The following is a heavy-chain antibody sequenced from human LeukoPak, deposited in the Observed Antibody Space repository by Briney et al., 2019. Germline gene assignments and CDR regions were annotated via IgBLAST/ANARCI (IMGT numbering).Heavy chain of an antibody. V-gene: IGHV3-64D*06. Sequence: GGSLRLSCSASGFTFSSYAMHWVRQAPGKGLEYVSAISSSGGSTYYADSVKGRFTISRDNSKNTLYLQMSSLRAEDTAVYYCVKGAIGGDYYFDYWGQGTLVTVSS. CDR3: VKGAIGGDYYFDY. CDR1: GFTFSSYA. CDR2: ISSSGGST. D-gene: IGHD3-16*01. J-gene: IGHJ4*02.